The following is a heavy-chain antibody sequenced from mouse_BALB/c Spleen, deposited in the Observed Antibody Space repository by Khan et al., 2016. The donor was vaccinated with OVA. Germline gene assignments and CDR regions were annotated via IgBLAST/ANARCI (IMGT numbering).Heavy chain of an antibody. CDR1: GFNIKDTY. Sequence: EVELVESGAELVKPGASVKLSCTASGFNIKDTYMHWVKQRPEQGLEWIGTIDPATGNTKYDPKFQGKATITTDTSSNTAYLQLSSLTSEDTAVYYCATLGVYAMDYWGQGTSVTVSS. J-gene: IGHJ4*01. V-gene: IGHV14-3*02. CDR3: ATLGVYAMDY. CDR2: IDPATGNT.